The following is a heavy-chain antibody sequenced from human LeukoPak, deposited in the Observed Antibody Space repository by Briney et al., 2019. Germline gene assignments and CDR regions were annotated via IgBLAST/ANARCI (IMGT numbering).Heavy chain of an antibody. V-gene: IGHV1-18*01. CDR2: ISAFSGDT. D-gene: IGHD2-15*01. CDR3: GRDIRSDGSPADY. J-gene: IGHJ4*02. Sequence: ASVKVSCKTSGYPFVDFGITWVRQAPGQGLEWMGWISAFSGDTNYAQKLQGRVTMTRDTSTSTVYMELRRLGSDDTAVYYCGRDIRSDGSPADYWGQGTLVTVSS. CDR1: GYPFVDFG.